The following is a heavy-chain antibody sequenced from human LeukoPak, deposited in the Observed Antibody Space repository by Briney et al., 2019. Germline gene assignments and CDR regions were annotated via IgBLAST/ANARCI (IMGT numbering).Heavy chain of an antibody. D-gene: IGHD6-6*01. CDR2: ISGSGGNV. J-gene: IGHJ4*02. Sequence: PGGSLRLSCTATGFTFSNFGMAWVRQAPGQGLEWVSTISGSGGNVYQADSVKGRFTISRDNSRSTLYLQMNSLRAEDTAVYYCAKDAGPQQLVFFDSWGQGTLVTVSS. CDR1: GFTFSNFG. V-gene: IGHV3-23*01. CDR3: AKDAGPQQLVFFDS.